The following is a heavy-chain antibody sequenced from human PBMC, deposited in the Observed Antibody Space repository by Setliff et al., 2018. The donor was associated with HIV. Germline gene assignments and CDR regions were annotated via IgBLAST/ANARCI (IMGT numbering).Heavy chain of an antibody. CDR2: ISGFNGNT. J-gene: IGHJ3*02. CDR3: ARVPYRSAWFSGGHDAFDI. Sequence: ASVKVSCKASGYSFSKYGISSVRQAPGQGLEWMGWISGFNGNTKYAQSFQDRVAMTTETATSTAYMEMRSLRSDDTAVYFCARVPYRSAWFSGGHDAFDIWGQGTMVTVSS. V-gene: IGHV1-18*01. CDR1: GYSFSKYG. D-gene: IGHD6-19*01.